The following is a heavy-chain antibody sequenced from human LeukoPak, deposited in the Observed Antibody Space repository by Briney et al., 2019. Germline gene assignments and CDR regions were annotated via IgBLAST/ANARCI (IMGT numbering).Heavy chain of an antibody. CDR1: GGSISSDSYY. V-gene: IGHV4-39*01. Sequence: SETLSLTCAVSGGSISSDSYYWGWIRQPPGKGLEWIGSIYSGGTTYYNPSLKGRVTISVDTSKNQFSLKLTSETAADAAAYYCARHSRNCSGGYCYLYYWGQGTLVTVSS. CDR2: IYSGGTT. J-gene: IGHJ4*02. CDR3: ARHSRNCSGGYCYLYY. D-gene: IGHD2-15*01.